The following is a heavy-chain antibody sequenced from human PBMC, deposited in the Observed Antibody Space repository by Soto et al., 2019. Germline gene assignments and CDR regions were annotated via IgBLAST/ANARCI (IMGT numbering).Heavy chain of an antibody. Sequence: PSETLSLTCTVSGGPISSYYWSWIRQPPGKGLEWIGYIYYSGSTNYNPSLKSRVTISVDTSKNQFSLKLSSVTAADTAVYYCAGASGYYDSSGYPFDYWGQGTLVTVSS. CDR2: IYYSGST. CDR3: AGASGYYDSSGYPFDY. D-gene: IGHD3-22*01. CDR1: GGPISSYY. J-gene: IGHJ4*02. V-gene: IGHV4-59*01.